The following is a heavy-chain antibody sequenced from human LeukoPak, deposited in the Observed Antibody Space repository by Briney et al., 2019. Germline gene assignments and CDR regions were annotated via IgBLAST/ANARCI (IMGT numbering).Heavy chain of an antibody. V-gene: IGHV1-24*01. Sequence: GASVKVSCKVSGYTLTELSMHWVRQAPGKGLEWMGGFDPEDGETIYAQKFQGRVTMTEDTSTDTAYMELSSLRSEDTAVYYCATGVRGAKRGGAFDIWGQGTMVTVSS. CDR1: GYTLTELS. J-gene: IGHJ3*02. D-gene: IGHD3-10*01. CDR3: ATGVRGAKRGGAFDI. CDR2: FDPEDGET.